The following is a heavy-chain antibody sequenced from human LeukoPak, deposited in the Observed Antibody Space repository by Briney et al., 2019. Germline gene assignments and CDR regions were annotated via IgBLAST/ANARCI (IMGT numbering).Heavy chain of an antibody. J-gene: IGHJ4*02. CDR1: GFTVSSNY. CDR2: IYSGGST. V-gene: IGHV3-53*01. CDR3: ARDPYYYDSSGYYGGFDY. D-gene: IGHD3-22*01. Sequence: GGSLRLSCAASGFTVSSNYMSWVRQAPGKGLEWVSVIYSGGSTYYADSVKGRFTISRDNSKNTLYLQMNSLRAEDTAVYYCARDPYYYDSSGYYGGFDYWGQGTLVTVSS.